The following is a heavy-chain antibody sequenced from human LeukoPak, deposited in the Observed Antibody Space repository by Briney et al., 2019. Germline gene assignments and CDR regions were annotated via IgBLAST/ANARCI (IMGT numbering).Heavy chain of an antibody. J-gene: IGHJ4*02. D-gene: IGHD6-19*01. CDR3: AKDVVGQQWPENY. CDR2: IQYDGSVK. CDR1: GFTFSSYG. Sequence: GGSLRLSCTASGFTFSSYGMHWVRQAPGKGLEWVTFIQYDGSVKKYADSVEGRFTISRDNSKNTLYLQMNSLRGEDTAVYYCAKDVVGQQWPENYWGQGTLVTVSS. V-gene: IGHV3-30*02.